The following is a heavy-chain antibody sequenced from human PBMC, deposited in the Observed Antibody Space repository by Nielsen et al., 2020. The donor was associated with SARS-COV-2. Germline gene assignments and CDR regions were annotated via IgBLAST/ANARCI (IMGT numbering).Heavy chain of an antibody. V-gene: IGHV3-23*01. CDR3: AKEPDLWIGEILEGAWFDS. J-gene: IGHJ5*01. Sequence: GGSLRLSCVASGFNFANFAMSWVRQAPGKGLEWVSAINGGGGLVYYAHSVKGRFTISRDDSKNTLYLQMNSLRAADTAVYYCAKEPDLWIGEILEGAWFDSWGQGTLVTVSS. CDR1: GFNFANFA. CDR2: INGGGGLV. D-gene: IGHD3-10*01.